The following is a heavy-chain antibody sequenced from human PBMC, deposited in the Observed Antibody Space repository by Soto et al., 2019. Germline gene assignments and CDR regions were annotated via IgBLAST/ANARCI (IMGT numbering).Heavy chain of an antibody. D-gene: IGHD2-21*01. CDR3: ARRHTDASDGPGRQVIYEGNGMDV. J-gene: IGHJ6*04. CDR2: IDPSDSYT. CDR1: GYSFTSYW. Sequence: PGGSLQISCKGSGYSFTSYWITWVRQMPGKGLESIGRIDPSDSYTNYSPSFQGHVTFSADKSISTAYLQWSSLKASETAMYYCARRHTDASDGPGRQVIYEGNGMDVWGEGTKVTVCS. V-gene: IGHV5-10-1*01.